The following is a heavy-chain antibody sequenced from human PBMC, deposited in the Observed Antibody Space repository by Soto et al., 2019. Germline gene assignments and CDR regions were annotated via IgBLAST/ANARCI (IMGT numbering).Heavy chain of an antibody. D-gene: IGHD3-3*02. CDR2: IYYSGTT. CDR3: ARLAHGYFAY. Sequence: SETLSLTCTVSCGSMRSYYWSWIRQSPGKGLEWIGYIYYSGTTNYNPSLKSRVTISLDTSKNQFCLKLSSVTAADTAVYYCARLAHGYFAYWGQESLVTVSS. V-gene: IGHV4-59*01. J-gene: IGHJ4*02. CDR1: CGSMRSYY.